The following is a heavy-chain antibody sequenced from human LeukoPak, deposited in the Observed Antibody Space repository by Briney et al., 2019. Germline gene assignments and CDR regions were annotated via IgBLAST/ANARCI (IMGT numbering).Heavy chain of an antibody. CDR1: GFTFTTYG. V-gene: IGHV3-23*01. Sequence: PGGTLRLSCSASGFTFTTYGMNWVRQAPGKGLEWVSGIGGSGVRTYYADSVKGRFTISRDNSKNTLYLQMNSLRAEDTAVYYCCGIAVAGIYWGQGTLVTVSS. D-gene: IGHD6-19*01. CDR3: CGIAVAGIY. CDR2: IGGSGVRT. J-gene: IGHJ4*02.